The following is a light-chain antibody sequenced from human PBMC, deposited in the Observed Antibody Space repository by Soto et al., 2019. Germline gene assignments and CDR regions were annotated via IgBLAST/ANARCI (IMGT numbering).Light chain of an antibody. V-gene: IGKV3-20*01. CDR1: QSVSSSY. CDR2: GAS. J-gene: IGKJ5*01. CDR3: QQYGSSPPIT. Sequence: EILFTQSPGTLSLSPGERATLSCRASQSVSSSYLAWYQQKPGQATRLLIYGASSRANGIPDRFSGSVSGTDFTLTLSRLEPEDFAVYYCQQYGSSPPITFGQGTRLEIK.